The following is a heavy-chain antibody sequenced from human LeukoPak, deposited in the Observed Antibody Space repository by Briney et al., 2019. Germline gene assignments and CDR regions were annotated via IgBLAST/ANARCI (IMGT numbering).Heavy chain of an antibody. Sequence: PSETLSLTCAVYGVSFSGYYWNWIRQPPGKGLEWIGEINHSGSTNNNSSLKSRVTISVDTSKNQFSLKLSSVTAADTAVYYCARGEGARDGYNYEGPFYFDYWGQGTLVTVSS. CDR2: INHSGST. D-gene: IGHD5-24*01. CDR3: ARGEGARDGYNYEGPFYFDY. J-gene: IGHJ4*02. CDR1: GVSFSGYY. V-gene: IGHV4-34*01.